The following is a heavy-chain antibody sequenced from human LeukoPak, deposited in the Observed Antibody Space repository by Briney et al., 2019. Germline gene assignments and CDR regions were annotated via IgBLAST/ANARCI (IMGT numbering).Heavy chain of an antibody. CDR3: ARDLLEYSSGWYSFFDY. CDR2: ISYDGSNK. Sequence: GGSLRLSCAASGFTFSADAMNWVRQAPGKGLEWVAVISYDGSNKYYADSVKGRFTISRDNSKNTLYLQMNSLRAEDTAVYYCARDLLEYSSGWYSFFDYWGQGTLVTVSS. CDR1: GFTFSADA. J-gene: IGHJ4*02. D-gene: IGHD6-19*01. V-gene: IGHV3-30-3*01.